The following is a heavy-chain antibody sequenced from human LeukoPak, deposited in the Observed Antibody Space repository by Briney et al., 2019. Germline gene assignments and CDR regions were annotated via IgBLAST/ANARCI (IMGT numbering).Heavy chain of an antibody. CDR2: FVVGNGNT. D-gene: IGHD6-19*01. CDR1: GLNFPTSY. V-gene: IGHV1-58*01. J-gene: IGHJ4*02. Sequence: SGEVSCQASGLNFPTSYVKWVGRDRGQRLEGIRWFVVGNGNTNYSQKLQERGTITKDMSTSTAYMELSSLKSEDTAVYYCAAGAVAGSIDYWGQGTLVTVSS. CDR3: AAGAVAGSIDY.